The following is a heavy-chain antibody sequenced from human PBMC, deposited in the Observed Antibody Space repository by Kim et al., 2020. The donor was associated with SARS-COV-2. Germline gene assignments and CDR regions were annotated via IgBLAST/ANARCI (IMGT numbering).Heavy chain of an antibody. CDR3: ARQWERYRAFDI. V-gene: IGHV4-59*08. D-gene: IGHD1-26*01. Sequence: NYNPSLKSRVTISVDTSKNQFSLKLSSVTAADTAVYYCARQWERYRAFDIWGQGTMVTVSS. J-gene: IGHJ3*02.